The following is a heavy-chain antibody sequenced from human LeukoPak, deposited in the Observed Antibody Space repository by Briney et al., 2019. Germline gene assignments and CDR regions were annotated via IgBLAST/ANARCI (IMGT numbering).Heavy chain of an antibody. CDR1: GYSISSGYY. CDR2: IYHSGST. D-gene: IGHD3-22*01. Sequence: PSETLSLTCAVSGYSISSGYYWGWIRQPPGKALEWIGSIYHSGSTYYNPSLKSRVTISVDTSKNQFSLKLSSVTPADTAVYYCASHPYDPIFDYWGQGTLVTVSS. CDR3: ASHPYDPIFDY. V-gene: IGHV4-38-2*01. J-gene: IGHJ4*02.